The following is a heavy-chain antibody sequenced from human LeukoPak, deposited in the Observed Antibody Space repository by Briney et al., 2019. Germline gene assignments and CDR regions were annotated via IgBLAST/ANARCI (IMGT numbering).Heavy chain of an antibody. CDR2: ISSSSSYI. D-gene: IGHD2-15*01. CDR3: ARDIG. CDR1: GFTFSSYG. J-gene: IGHJ4*02. V-gene: IGHV3-21*01. Sequence: SGGPLRLSCAASGFTFSSYGMNWAPRSPGKGREGGSCISSSSSYIYYAVSVTGRFTISRDNAKNSLYLQMNSLRAEDTAVYYCARDIGWGQGTLVTVSS.